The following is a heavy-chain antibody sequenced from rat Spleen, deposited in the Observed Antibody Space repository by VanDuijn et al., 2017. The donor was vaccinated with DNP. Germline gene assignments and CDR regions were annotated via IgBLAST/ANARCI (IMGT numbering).Heavy chain of an antibody. V-gene: IGHV5-22*01. Sequence: EVQLVESGGGLVQPGRSLKLSCAASRFTFSDYYMAWVRQAPGKGLEWVASISNTGDSTYYSDSVKGRFSISRDNAKSTLYLQVNSLRSEDTALYHCEKGPNYGGHSDYFDNWGQGVMVTVSS. CDR3: EKGPNYGGHSDYFDN. CDR1: RFTFSDYY. D-gene: IGHD1-11*01. J-gene: IGHJ2*01. CDR2: ISNTGDST.